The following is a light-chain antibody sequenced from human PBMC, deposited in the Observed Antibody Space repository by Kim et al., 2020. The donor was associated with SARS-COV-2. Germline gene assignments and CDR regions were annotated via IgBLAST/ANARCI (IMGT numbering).Light chain of an antibody. CDR2: RND. Sequence: GQRLTISCSGSSSNIGSHSVYWYQQLPGTAPKLLIYRNDQRPSGVPDRFSGSKSGTSASLAISGLRSADEADYYCAARDDSLSGYVFGAGTKVTVL. CDR3: AARDDSLSGYV. J-gene: IGLJ1*01. V-gene: IGLV1-47*01. CDR1: SSNIGSHS.